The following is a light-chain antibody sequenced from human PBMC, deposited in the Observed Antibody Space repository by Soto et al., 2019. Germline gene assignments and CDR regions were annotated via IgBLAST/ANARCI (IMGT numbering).Light chain of an antibody. V-gene: IGKV3D-15*01. Sequence: EIVLTHSPAALCLSPGERATLSCRASQSVSRNLACYQQNPGQAPRLVIDDASNGATGIPARFSGSGSGTEFTLPISSLQSEDVAVYFCQQYDNWPPYTFGQGTKVDIK. CDR2: DAS. CDR1: QSVSRN. CDR3: QQYDNWPPYT. J-gene: IGKJ1*01.